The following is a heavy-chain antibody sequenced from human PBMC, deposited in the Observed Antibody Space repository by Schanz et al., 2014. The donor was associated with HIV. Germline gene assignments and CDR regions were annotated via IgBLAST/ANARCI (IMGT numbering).Heavy chain of an antibody. Sequence: EVQLVESGGGLVKPGGSLRLSCAGSRLTFSGYSMNWVRQAPGKGLEWVSSISSSSSYIFYADSVKGRFTISRDNANNSLYLQMNSLRAEDTAVYYCAKCPTMVRGTGMDVWGQGTTVTVSS. CDR1: RLTFSGYS. V-gene: IGHV3-21*04. J-gene: IGHJ6*02. CDR2: ISSSSSYI. D-gene: IGHD3-10*01. CDR3: AKCPTMVRGTGMDV.